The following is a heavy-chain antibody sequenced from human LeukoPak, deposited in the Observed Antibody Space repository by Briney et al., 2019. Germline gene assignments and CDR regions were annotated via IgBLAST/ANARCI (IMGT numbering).Heavy chain of an antibody. CDR2: INPNSGGT. J-gene: IGHJ2*01. CDR1: GYTFTGYY. V-gene: IGHV1-2*02. Sequence: GASVKVSCKASGYTFTGYYMHWVRQAPGQGLEWMGWINPNSGGTNYAQKFQGRVTMTRDTSISTAYMELSRLRSDDTAVYYCAVPPIGLLDSSGYYWYWYFDLWGRGTLVTVSS. CDR3: AVPPIGLLDSSGYYWYWYFDL. D-gene: IGHD3-22*01.